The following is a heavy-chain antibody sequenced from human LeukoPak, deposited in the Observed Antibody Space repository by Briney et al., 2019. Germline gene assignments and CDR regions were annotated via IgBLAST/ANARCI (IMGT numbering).Heavy chain of an antibody. Sequence: ASVKVSCKASGGTFSSYAISWVRQAPGQGLEWMGRIIPILGIANYAQKFQGRVTITADKSTSTAYMELSSLRSEDTAVYYCARESLYGDKQQHNWFDPWGQGTLVTVPS. V-gene: IGHV1-69*04. CDR1: GGTFSSYA. J-gene: IGHJ5*02. D-gene: IGHD4-17*01. CDR3: ARESLYGDKQQHNWFDP. CDR2: IIPILGIA.